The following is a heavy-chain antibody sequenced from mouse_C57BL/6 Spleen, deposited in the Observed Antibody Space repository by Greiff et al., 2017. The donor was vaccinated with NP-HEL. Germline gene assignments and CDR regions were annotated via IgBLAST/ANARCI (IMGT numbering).Heavy chain of an antibody. J-gene: IGHJ2*01. CDR1: GYTFTDYE. CDR2: IDPETGGT. CDR3: TRDDGSSYFYFDY. Sequence: VQLQQSGAELVRPGASVTLSCKASGYTFTDYEMHWVKQTPVHGLEWIGAIDPETGGTAYNQKFKGKAILTADKSSSTAYMELRSLTSEDSAVYYCTRDDGSSYFYFDYWGQGTTLTVSS. V-gene: IGHV1-15*01. D-gene: IGHD1-1*01.